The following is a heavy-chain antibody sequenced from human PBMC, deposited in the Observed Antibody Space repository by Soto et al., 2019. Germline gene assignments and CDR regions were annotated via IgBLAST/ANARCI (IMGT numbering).Heavy chain of an antibody. D-gene: IGHD5-18*01. J-gene: IGHJ6*02. Sequence: PGESLKISCKGSGYNFATYWIAWVRQLPGKGPEWMGTIYPGDSDTSYSPSFQGQVTISVDKSISTAYLQWNSLKASDTAMYYCARRGYSYGLDVWGQGTKVTVSS. V-gene: IGHV5-51*01. CDR2: IYPGDSDT. CDR3: ARRGYSYGLDV. CDR1: GYNFATYW.